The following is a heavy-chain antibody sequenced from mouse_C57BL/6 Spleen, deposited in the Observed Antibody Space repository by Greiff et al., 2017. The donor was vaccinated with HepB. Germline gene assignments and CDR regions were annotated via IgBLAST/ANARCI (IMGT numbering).Heavy chain of an antibody. D-gene: IGHD2-12*01. Sequence: VQLQQSGGGLVKPGGSLKLSCAASGFTFSDYGMHWVRQAPEKGLEWVAYISSGSSTIYYADTVKGRFTISRDNAKNTLFLQMTSLRSEDTAMYYCARLHDDAMDYWGQGTSVTVSS. V-gene: IGHV5-17*01. CDR3: ARLHDDAMDY. J-gene: IGHJ4*01. CDR2: ISSGSSTI. CDR1: GFTFSDYG.